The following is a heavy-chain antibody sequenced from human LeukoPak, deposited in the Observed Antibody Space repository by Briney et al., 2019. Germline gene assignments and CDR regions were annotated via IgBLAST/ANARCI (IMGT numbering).Heavy chain of an antibody. Sequence: ASVKVSCKASGYTFTSYDINWVRQATGQGLEWMGWMNPNSGNTGYAQKFQGRVTMTRNTSISTAYMELSSLRSDDTAVYYCARDVDDSSGYYNYWGQGTLVTVSS. CDR1: GYTFTSYD. CDR3: ARDVDDSSGYYNY. V-gene: IGHV1-8*01. D-gene: IGHD3-22*01. J-gene: IGHJ4*02. CDR2: MNPNSGNT.